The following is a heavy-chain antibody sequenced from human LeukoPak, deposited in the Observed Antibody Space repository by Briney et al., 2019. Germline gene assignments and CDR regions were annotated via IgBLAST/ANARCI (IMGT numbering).Heavy chain of an antibody. CDR1: GFTFSSYA. J-gene: IGHJ3*02. D-gene: IGHD6-19*01. CDR3: AKDRLSGWPNDAFDI. Sequence: GGSLRLSCAASGFTFSSYAMSWVRQAPGKGLEWVSAITGSGGRTYYADSVKGRFTISRDNSKNTLYLQMNSLRAEDTAVYYCAKDRLSGWPNDAFDIWGQGTMVTVSS. CDR2: ITGSGGRT. V-gene: IGHV3-23*01.